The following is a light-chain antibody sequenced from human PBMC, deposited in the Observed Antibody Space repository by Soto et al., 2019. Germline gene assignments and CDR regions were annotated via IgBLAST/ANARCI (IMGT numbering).Light chain of an antibody. CDR3: QQRSIWPPT. CDR2: DVS. V-gene: IGKV3-11*01. Sequence: EIVLTQSPVTLSLSPGERATLSCRASQSVNSYLVWYQQKPGQAPRLLIYDVSNRATGIPARFSGSGSGTDFTLTISSLDPEDFAVYYCQQRSIWPPTFGQGTKVEIK. J-gene: IGKJ1*01. CDR1: QSVNSY.